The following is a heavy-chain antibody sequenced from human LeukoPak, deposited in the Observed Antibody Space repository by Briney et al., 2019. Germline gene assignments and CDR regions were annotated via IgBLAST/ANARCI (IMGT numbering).Heavy chain of an antibody. D-gene: IGHD2/OR15-2a*01. CDR2: IYYSGST. CDR1: GGSISSSSYN. V-gene: IGHV4-39*01. J-gene: IGHJ4*02. CDR3: VRHWRRISLVYY. Sequence: SSETLSLTCISGGSISSSSYNWGWIRQPPGKGLEWIGSIYYSGSTYYNPSLKSRVTITVDTSKNQFSLKLSSVTAADTAMYYCVRHWRRISLVYYWGQGTLVTVSS.